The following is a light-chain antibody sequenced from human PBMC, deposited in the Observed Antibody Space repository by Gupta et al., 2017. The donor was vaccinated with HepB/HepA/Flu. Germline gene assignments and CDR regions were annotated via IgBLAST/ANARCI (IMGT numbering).Light chain of an antibody. CDR2: QDN. CDR1: KLGDKY. Sequence: SYDLTQPPSVSVSPGQIATITCSGDKLGDKYVCWYQQKPGQSPLLVIYQDNKRPSGIPERFSASNSGNTATLTISGTQAMDEADFYCQAWDTSTVVFGGGTKLTVL. V-gene: IGLV3-1*01. J-gene: IGLJ2*01. CDR3: QAWDTSTVV.